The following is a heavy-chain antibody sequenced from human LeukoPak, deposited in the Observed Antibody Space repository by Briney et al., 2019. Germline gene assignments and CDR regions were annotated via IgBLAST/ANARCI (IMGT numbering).Heavy chain of an antibody. V-gene: IGHV3-30-3*01. Sequence: GGSLRLSCAASGFTFSSYAMHWVRQAPGKGLEWVAVISYDGSNKYYADSVKGRFTISRDNSKNTLYLQMNSLRAEDTAVYYCARGLTVDIVATRARYYFDYWGQGTLVTVSS. CDR2: ISYDGSNK. CDR1: GFTFSSYA. D-gene: IGHD5-12*01. J-gene: IGHJ4*02. CDR3: ARGLTVDIVATRARYYFDY.